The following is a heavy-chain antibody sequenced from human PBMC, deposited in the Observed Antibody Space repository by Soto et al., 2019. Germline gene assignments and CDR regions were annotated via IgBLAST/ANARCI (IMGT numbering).Heavy chain of an antibody. CDR1: GGTFSSYA. Sequence: QVQLVQSGAEVKKPGSSVKVSCKASGGTFSSYAISWVRQAPGQGLEWMGGIIPIFGTANYAQKFQGRVTITADESTSTAYMELSSLRSEDTAVYYCARSGCGGDCYQLPYNWFDPWGQGTLVTVSS. CDR2: IIPIFGTA. CDR3: ARSGCGGDCYQLPYNWFDP. V-gene: IGHV1-69*01. J-gene: IGHJ5*02. D-gene: IGHD2-21*02.